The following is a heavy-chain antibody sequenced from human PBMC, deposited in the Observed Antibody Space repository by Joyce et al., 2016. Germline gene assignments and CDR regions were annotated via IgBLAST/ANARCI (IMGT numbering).Heavy chain of an antibody. Sequence: QVQLQESGPGLVKSSQTLSLTCTVSGGSMNSAGYYWNWIRQHPGKGLEWIGYISYSGSTYYNPSLKSRVAISRDTSKYQFSLKLSSVTAADTAVYFCARLQWLDPYYFDYWGQGTLVTVSS. CDR3: ARLQWLDPYYFDY. J-gene: IGHJ4*02. V-gene: IGHV4-31*03. CDR1: GGSMNSAGYY. CDR2: ISYSGST. D-gene: IGHD6-19*01.